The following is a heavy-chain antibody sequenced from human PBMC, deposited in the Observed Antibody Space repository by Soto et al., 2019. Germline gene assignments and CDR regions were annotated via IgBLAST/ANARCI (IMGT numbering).Heavy chain of an antibody. D-gene: IGHD1-1*01. V-gene: IGHV1-18*01. CDR2: ISAHNGNT. CDR1: GYTITSYG. Sequence: QVHLVQSGAEVKKPGASVKVSCKASGYTITSYGITWVRQAPEQGLEWMGWISAHNGNTDYAQKLQGRVIVTRDTSTSTAYMELRSLISDDTAVYYCARGRYGDYWGQGALVTVSS. J-gene: IGHJ4*02. CDR3: ARGRYGDY.